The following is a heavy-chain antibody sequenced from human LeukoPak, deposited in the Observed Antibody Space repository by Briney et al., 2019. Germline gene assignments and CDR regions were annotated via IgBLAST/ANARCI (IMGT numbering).Heavy chain of an antibody. CDR2: IYYSGST. Sequence: SGTLSLTCTVSGGSISGYYWSWIRQPPGKGLEWIGYIYYSGSTKYNPSLKSRVTISVDTSKNQFSLKLTSVTAADTAVYYCARHYGSGTYPLDYWGQGTLVTVSS. CDR3: ARHYGSGTYPLDY. J-gene: IGHJ4*02. CDR1: GGSISGYY. V-gene: IGHV4-59*08. D-gene: IGHD3-10*01.